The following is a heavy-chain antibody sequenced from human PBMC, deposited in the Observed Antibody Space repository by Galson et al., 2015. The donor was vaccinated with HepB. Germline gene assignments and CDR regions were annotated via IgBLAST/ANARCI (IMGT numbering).Heavy chain of an antibody. J-gene: IGHJ6*03. CDR3: ARLTYYDFWSGSSSGGGVYYYYYMDV. CDR1: GGSISSGSYY. CDR2: IYTSGST. D-gene: IGHD3-3*01. V-gene: IGHV4-61*02. Sequence: TLSLTCTVSGGSISSGSYYWSWIRQPAGKGLGWIGRIYTSGSTNYNPSLKSRVTMSVDTSKNQFSLKLSSVTAADTAVYYCARLTYYDFWSGSSSGGGVYYYYYMDVWGKGTTVTVSS.